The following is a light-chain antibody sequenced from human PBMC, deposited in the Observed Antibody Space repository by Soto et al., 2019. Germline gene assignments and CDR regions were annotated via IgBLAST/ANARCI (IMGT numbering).Light chain of an antibody. J-gene: IGKJ1*01. CDR2: DTS. V-gene: IGKV3-11*01. Sequence: EIVLTQSPATLSLSPGERATLSCRASQSITSYLSWYQQKPGQAPRLLIFDTSSRATGIPARLSGSGSGTDFTLTINNPEPEDFAVYYCQQRSNWTWTFGHGTKVEIK. CDR1: QSITSY. CDR3: QQRSNWTWT.